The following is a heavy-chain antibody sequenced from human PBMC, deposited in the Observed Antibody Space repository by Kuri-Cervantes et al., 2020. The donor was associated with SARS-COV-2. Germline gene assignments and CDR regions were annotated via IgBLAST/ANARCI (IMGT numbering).Heavy chain of an antibody. CDR2: ISYDGSNK. J-gene: IGHJ6*02. D-gene: IGHD2-21*01. CDR1: GFTFSSYG. CDR3: AKLASHSGFYYYYGMDD. V-gene: IGHV3-30*18. Sequence: LSLTCAASGFTFSSYGMHWVRQAPGKGLEWVAVISYDGSNKYYADSVKGRFTISRDNSKNTLYLQMNSLRAEDTAVYYCAKLASHSGFYYYYGMDDWGQGTTVTVSS.